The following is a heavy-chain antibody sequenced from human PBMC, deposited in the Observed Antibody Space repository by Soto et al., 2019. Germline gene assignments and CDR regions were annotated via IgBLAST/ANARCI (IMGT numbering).Heavy chain of an antibody. D-gene: IGHD3-10*01. V-gene: IGHV3-30*03. Sequence: QMQLVESGGGVVQHGRSLRLSCAASGFPFTTYGMHWVREGPGKGLEWVAVISYDGSNKYYADSVKGRFTISRDNSKNTLYLQMNSLRPEDTALYYCVGGQYYFDYRGQGTLVTVSS. CDR3: VGGQYYFDY. CDR1: GFPFTTYG. CDR2: ISYDGSNK. J-gene: IGHJ4*02.